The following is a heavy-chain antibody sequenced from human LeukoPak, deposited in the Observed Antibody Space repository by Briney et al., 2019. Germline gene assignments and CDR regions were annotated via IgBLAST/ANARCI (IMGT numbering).Heavy chain of an antibody. Sequence: SETLSLTCAVYGGSFSGYYWSWIRQPPGKGLEWIGEINHSGSTNYNPSLKSRVTISVDTSKNQFSLKLSSVTAADTAVYYCARXPNVWGSYRYSFWGQGXLVTVXS. V-gene: IGHV4-34*01. CDR3: ARXPNVWGSYRYSF. CDR2: INHSGST. CDR1: GGSFSGYY. D-gene: IGHD3-16*02. J-gene: IGHJ4*02.